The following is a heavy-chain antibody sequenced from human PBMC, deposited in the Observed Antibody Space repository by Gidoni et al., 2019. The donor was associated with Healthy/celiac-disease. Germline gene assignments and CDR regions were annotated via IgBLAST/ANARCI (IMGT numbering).Heavy chain of an antibody. J-gene: IGHJ4*02. CDR3: ARDRGGYYYVPFDY. V-gene: IGHV3-21*01. Sequence: EVQLVESGGGLVKPGGSLRLSCAASGFTFSSYSMNWVRQAPGKGLEWVSSISSSSSYIYYADSVKGRFTISRDNAKNSLYLQMNSLRAEDTAVYYCARDRGGYYYVPFDYWGQGTLVTVSS. CDR2: ISSSSSYI. CDR1: GFTFSSYS. D-gene: IGHD3-22*01.